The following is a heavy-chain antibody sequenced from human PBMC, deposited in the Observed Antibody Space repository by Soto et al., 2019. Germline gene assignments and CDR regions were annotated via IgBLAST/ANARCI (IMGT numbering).Heavy chain of an antibody. Sequence: EVQLVESGGGLVQAGGSLRLSCAASGLTFSSYWMHWVRQAPGKGLVWVSRINGDGSFTSYADSVKGRFTISRDNAKNTLYLQMNTLGAEDTAVYYCGRGGGGDVLWTDHWGQGTLVAVSS. V-gene: IGHV3-74*01. CDR2: INGDGSFT. D-gene: IGHD2-8*02. J-gene: IGHJ4*02. CDR3: GRGGGGDVLWTDH. CDR1: GLTFSSYW.